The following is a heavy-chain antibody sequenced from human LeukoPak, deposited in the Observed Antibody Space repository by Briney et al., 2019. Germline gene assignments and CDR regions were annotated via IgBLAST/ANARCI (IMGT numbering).Heavy chain of an antibody. D-gene: IGHD2-15*01. CDR2: IYSGGST. V-gene: IGHV3-53*01. CDR3: ARQRRYCSGATCYSGHDY. J-gene: IGHJ4*02. Sequence: PGGSLRLSCAASGFTVSSNYLSWVRQAPGKGLEWVSIIYSGGSTYYADSVKGRFTISRDNSKNTLYLQMNSLRAEDTAVYYCARQRRYCSGATCYSGHDYWGQGTLVIGSS. CDR1: GFTVSSNY.